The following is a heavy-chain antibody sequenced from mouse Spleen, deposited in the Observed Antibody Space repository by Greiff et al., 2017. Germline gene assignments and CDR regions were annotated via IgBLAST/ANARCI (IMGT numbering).Heavy chain of an antibody. Sequence: EVKLQESGGGLVQPGGSMKLSCVASGFTFSNYWMNWVRQSPEKGLEWVAQIRLKSDNYATHYAESVKGRFTISRDDSKSSVYLQMNNLRAEDTGIYYCTGRIYYGYDYFDYWGQGTTLTVSS. CDR3: TGRIYYGYDYFDY. D-gene: IGHD2-2*01. CDR2: IRLKSDNYAT. CDR1: GFTFSNYW. V-gene: IGHV6-3*01. J-gene: IGHJ2*01.